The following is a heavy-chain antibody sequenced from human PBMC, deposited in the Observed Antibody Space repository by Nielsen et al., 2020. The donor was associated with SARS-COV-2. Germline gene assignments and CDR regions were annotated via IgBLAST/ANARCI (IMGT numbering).Heavy chain of an antibody. CDR1: GFTFSSYE. V-gene: IGHV3-48*03. CDR2: MSGSGNKI. D-gene: IGHD2-8*01. CDR3: ARTYCSNGICYRFDY. Sequence: GGSLRLSCVAFGFTFSSYEMNWVRQAPGKGLERVSKMSGSGNKIHYADSVEGRFTISRDNARNSLYLQMNSLRAEDTAVYYCARTYCSNGICYRFDYWGQGTLVTVSS. J-gene: IGHJ4*02.